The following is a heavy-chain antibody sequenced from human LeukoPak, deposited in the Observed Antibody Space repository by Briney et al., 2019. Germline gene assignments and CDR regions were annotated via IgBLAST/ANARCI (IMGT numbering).Heavy chain of an antibody. CDR3: ASEDKDDYYYYYGMDV. Sequence: SVKVSCKASGGTFSSYAISWVRQAPGQGLEWMGRIVPILGIANYAQKFQGRVTITADKSTSTAYMGLSSLRSEDTAVYYCASEDKDDYYYYYGMDVWGQGTTVTVSS. V-gene: IGHV1-69*04. CDR1: GGTFSSYA. CDR2: IVPILGIA. D-gene: IGHD2-15*01. J-gene: IGHJ6*02.